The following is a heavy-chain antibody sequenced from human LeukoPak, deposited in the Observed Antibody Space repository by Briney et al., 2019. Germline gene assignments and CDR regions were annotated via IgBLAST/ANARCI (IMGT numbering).Heavy chain of an antibody. CDR2: ISYDGSNK. V-gene: IGHV3-30-3*01. CDR1: GFTFSSYA. J-gene: IGHJ4*02. Sequence: GGSLRLSCAASGFTFSSYAMHWVRQAPGKGLEWVAVISYDGSNKYYADSVKGRFTISRDNSKNTLYLQMNSLRAEDTAVYYCARVAPLVGATNYWGQGTLVTVSS. CDR3: ARVAPLVGATNY. D-gene: IGHD1-26*01.